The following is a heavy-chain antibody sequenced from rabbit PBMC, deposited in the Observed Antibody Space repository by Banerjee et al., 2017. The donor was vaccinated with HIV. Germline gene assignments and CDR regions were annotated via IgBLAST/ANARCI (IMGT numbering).Heavy chain of an antibody. D-gene: IGHD1-1*01. CDR2: IDAGSSGSS. CDR3: ARDWTGGSGYVDL. Sequence: QEQLVESGGGLVQPEGSLTLTCTASGFSFSGSHYMCWVRQAPGKGLEWIACIDAGSSGSSYYASWAKGRFTISKTSSTTVTLQMTSLTAADTATYFCARDWTGGSGYVDLWGPGTLVTVS. V-gene: IGHV1S45*01. CDR1: GFSFSGSHY. J-gene: IGHJ4*01.